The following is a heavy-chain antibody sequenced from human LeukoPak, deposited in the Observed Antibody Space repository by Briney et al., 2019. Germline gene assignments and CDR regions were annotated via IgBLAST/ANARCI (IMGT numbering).Heavy chain of an antibody. CDR3: ARVLDRWELHPFDY. V-gene: IGHV1-2*02. Sequence: ASVKVSCKASGYTFTSYYMHWVRQAPGQGLEWMGWTNPKSGDTKYAQRFQGRVTMTRDTSITTAYMELSDLGSDDTAVYYCARVLDRWELHPFDYWGQGTLVTVSS. CDR2: TNPKSGDT. J-gene: IGHJ4*02. CDR1: GYTFTSYY. D-gene: IGHD1-26*01.